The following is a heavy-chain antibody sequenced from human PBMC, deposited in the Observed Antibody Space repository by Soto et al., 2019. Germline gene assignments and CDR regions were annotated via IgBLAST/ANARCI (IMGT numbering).Heavy chain of an antibody. J-gene: IGHJ5*02. Sequence: SETLSLTCTVSGGSISSYYWSWIRQPPGKGLEWIGYIYYSGSTNYNPSLKSRLTIFVDTYKNQFSLKLSSVTAADTAVYYCARDKVDRYYGSGSYRGFDPWGQGTLVTVSS. CDR1: GGSISSYY. D-gene: IGHD3-10*01. CDR2: IYYSGST. CDR3: ARDKVDRYYGSGSYRGFDP. V-gene: IGHV4-59*01.